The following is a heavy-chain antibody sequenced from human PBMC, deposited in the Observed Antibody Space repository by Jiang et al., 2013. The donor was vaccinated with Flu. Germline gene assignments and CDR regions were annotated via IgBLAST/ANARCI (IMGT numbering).Heavy chain of an antibody. V-gene: IGHV3-30-3*01. CDR2: ISYDGSNK. Sequence: AASGFTFSSYAMHWVRQAPGKGLEWVAVISYDGSNKYYADSVKGRFTISRDNSKNTLYLQMNSLRAEDTAVYYCARAPVVVAATTFDYWGQGTLVTVSS. CDR1: GFTFSSYA. CDR3: ARAPVVVAATTFDY. J-gene: IGHJ4*02. D-gene: IGHD2-15*01.